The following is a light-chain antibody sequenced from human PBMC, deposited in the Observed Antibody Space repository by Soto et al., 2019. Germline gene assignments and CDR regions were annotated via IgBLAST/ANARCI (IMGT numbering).Light chain of an antibody. CDR2: GAS. Sequence: EIVMTQSPATLSVSPGERATLSCRASQSVSTNLAWYQQKPGQAPRLLIYGASTRATGIPTMFSGSGSGTEFTLTINGLQSEDFTVYYCQQYNNWPPGLFGPGTKVDIK. V-gene: IGKV3-15*01. CDR3: QQYNNWPPGL. J-gene: IGKJ3*01. CDR1: QSVSTN.